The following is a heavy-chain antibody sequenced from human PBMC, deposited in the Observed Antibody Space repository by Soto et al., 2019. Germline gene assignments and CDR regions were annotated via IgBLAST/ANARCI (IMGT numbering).Heavy chain of an antibody. J-gene: IGHJ3*02. V-gene: IGHV5-51*01. Sequence: GESLKICCKGSGCSFTSYWIGWGRQMPGKGLEGVGSIYPGDADTRYSPSFQGQVTISADKSISTAYLQWSSLKASDTAMYYCARRTTVATGAFDIWGQGTMVTVSS. CDR2: IYPGDADT. CDR3: ARRTTVATGAFDI. D-gene: IGHD4-17*01. CDR1: GCSFTSYW.